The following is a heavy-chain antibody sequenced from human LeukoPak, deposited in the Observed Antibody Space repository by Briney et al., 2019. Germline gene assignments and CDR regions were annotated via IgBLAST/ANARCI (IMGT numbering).Heavy chain of an antibody. D-gene: IGHD2-15*01. J-gene: IGHJ5*02. V-gene: IGHV1-46*01. CDR1: GGTFSSYA. CDR2: IDPRGGSA. Sequence: ASVKVSCKASGGTFSSYAITWVRQAPGQGLEWMGRIDPRGGSASYPQRFQGRVTMTRDTSTTTVYMELSSLRSDDTAVYYCARGPIRGGYNWFDPWGQGTLVTVSS. CDR3: ARGPIRGGYNWFDP.